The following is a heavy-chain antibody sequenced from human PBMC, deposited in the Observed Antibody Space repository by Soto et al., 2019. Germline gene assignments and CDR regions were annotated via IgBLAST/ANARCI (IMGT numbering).Heavy chain of an antibody. V-gene: IGHV5-51*01. D-gene: IGHD2-15*01. Sequence: PGESLKISCKGSGYSFTSYWIGWVRQMPGKGLEWMGIIYPGDSDTRYSPSFQGQVTISADKSISTAYLQWSSLKASDTAMYYYARYFSVGSCQLSYYYVMDVWGQGTTVTGSS. CDR1: GYSFTSYW. CDR3: ARYFSVGSCQLSYYYVMDV. CDR2: IYPGDSDT. J-gene: IGHJ6*02.